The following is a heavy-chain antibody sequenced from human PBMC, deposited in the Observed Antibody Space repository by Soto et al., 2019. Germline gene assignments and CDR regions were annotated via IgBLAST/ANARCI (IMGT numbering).Heavy chain of an antibody. CDR2: ISYDGSDK. V-gene: IGHV3-30-3*01. CDR3: ARGLSCISTSCSSYFYYGMDV. D-gene: IGHD2-2*01. Sequence: QVRLVESGGDVVQPGRSLRLSCAASGFTFSSDAMHWARQAPGKGLEWVALISYDGSDKYFADSVKGRFTISRDNYKNXVXLXXNSLRAEDTAVYYCARGLSCISTSCSSYFYYGMDVWGQGTTVTVSS. J-gene: IGHJ6*02. CDR1: GFTFSSDA.